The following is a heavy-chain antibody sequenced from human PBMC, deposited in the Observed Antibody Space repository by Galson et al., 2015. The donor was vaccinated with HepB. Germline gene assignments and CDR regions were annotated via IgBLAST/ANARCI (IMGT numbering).Heavy chain of an antibody. CDR3: ARSKDSSGYYFRGTADAFDI. J-gene: IGHJ3*02. D-gene: IGHD3-22*01. Sequence: QSGAEVKKPGESLKISCKGSGYSFTSYWIGWVRQMPGKGLEWMGIIYPGDSDTRYSPSFQGHVTISADKSISTAYLQWSSLKASDTAMYYCARSKDSSGYYFRGTADAFDIWGQGTMVTVSS. CDR1: GYSFTSYW. V-gene: IGHV5-51*03. CDR2: IYPGDSDT.